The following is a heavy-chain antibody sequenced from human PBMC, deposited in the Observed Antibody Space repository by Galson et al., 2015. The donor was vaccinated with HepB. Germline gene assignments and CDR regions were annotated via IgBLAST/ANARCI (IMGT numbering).Heavy chain of an antibody. V-gene: IGHV3-7*01. CDR2: IKQDGSEK. D-gene: IGHD2-2*01. CDR3: ARDYLQDIVVVPAYRYYYGMDV. J-gene: IGHJ6*02. Sequence: SLRLSCAASGFTFSSYWMSWVRQAPGKGLEWVANIKQDGSEKYYVDSVKGRFTISRDNAKNSLYLQMNSLRAEDTAVYYCARDYLQDIVVVPAYRYYYGMDVWGQGTTVTVSS. CDR1: GFTFSSYW.